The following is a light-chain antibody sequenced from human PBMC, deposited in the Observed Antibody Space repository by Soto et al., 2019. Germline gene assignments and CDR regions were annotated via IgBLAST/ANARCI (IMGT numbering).Light chain of an antibody. CDR2: DAS. CDR1: QSVSSN. V-gene: IGKV3-15*01. Sequence: EIVLTQSPATLSVSPGERATLSCRASQSVSSNLAWYQQKPRQPPSRLIYDASTRATGIPARFSGSGSGTEFTLTISSLQSEDVAVYYCQQYNNWPPWTFGQGTKVEIK. CDR3: QQYNNWPPWT. J-gene: IGKJ1*01.